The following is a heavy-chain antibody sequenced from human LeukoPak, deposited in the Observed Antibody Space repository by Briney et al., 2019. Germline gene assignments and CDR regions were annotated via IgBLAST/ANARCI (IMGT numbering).Heavy chain of an antibody. CDR3: ARDNDYSGWFDP. CDR2: IYSGGST. Sequence: AGGSPRLSCAASGFTVSSNYMSWVRQAPGKGLEWVSVIYSGGSTYYADSVKGRFTISRDNSKNTLYLQMNSLRAEDTAVYYCARDNDYSGWFDPWGQGTLVTVSS. V-gene: IGHV3-66*02. D-gene: IGHD4-11*01. J-gene: IGHJ5*02. CDR1: GFTVSSNY.